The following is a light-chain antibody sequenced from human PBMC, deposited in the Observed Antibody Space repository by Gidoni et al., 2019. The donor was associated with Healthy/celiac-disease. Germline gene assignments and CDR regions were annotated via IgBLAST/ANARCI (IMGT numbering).Light chain of an antibody. CDR3: SSYTSSSTLYV. Sequence: QSALTQPASVSGSPGQSITISCTGTSSDVGGYNYVSWYQQHPGKAPNLILYDVSNRPSGVSNRFSGSQSGHTASLTLSGLQAEDEADYYCSSYTSSSTLYVFGTGTKVTVL. V-gene: IGLV2-14*03. J-gene: IGLJ1*01. CDR1: SSDVGGYNY. CDR2: DVS.